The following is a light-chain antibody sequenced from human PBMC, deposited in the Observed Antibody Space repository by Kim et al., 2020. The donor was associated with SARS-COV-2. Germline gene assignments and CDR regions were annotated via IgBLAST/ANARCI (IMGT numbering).Light chain of an antibody. Sequence: GQSITISGTGTSSDVGGYKYVSWYQQHPDKAPKLIIYDATERPSGISNRFSGSKSGNTASLTISGLQVEDEADYYCTSYTSSSKYVFGSGTKVTVL. J-gene: IGLJ1*01. CDR3: TSYTSSSKYV. V-gene: IGLV2-14*04. CDR1: SSDVGGYKY. CDR2: DAT.